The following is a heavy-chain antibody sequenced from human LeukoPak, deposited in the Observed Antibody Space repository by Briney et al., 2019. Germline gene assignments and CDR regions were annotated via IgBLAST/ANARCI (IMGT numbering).Heavy chain of an antibody. J-gene: IGHJ6*02. CDR3: ARHYYDSSGYYSIYYYGMDV. V-gene: IGHV3-30-3*01. CDR2: ISYDGSNK. CDR1: GFAFSSYA. D-gene: IGHD3-22*01. Sequence: GGSLRLSCAASGFAFSSYAMHWVRQAPGKGLEWVAVISYDGSNKYYADSVKGRFTTSRDNSKNSLYLQMSSLRAEDTAVYYCARHYYDSSGYYSIYYYGMDVWGQGTTVTVSS.